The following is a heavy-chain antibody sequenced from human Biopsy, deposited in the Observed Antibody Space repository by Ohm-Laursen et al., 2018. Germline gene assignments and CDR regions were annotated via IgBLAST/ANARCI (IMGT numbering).Heavy chain of an antibody. V-gene: IGHV4-4*07. Sequence: GTLSLTCTVFGASMSGSYWTWIRQAAGEGLEWIGRVYTSGSTNYNPSLESRVTMSIDTSKNQFSLRLPSVTAADTAVYYCAKGGGVGGALDYWGQGTLVTVSS. CDR2: VYTSGST. CDR3: AKGGGVGGALDY. CDR1: GASMSGSY. D-gene: IGHD4-23*01. J-gene: IGHJ4*02.